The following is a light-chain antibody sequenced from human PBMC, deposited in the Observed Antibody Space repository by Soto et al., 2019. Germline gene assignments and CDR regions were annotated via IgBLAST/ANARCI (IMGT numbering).Light chain of an antibody. CDR2: DAS. V-gene: IGKV3-11*01. Sequence: ESVFTQSPATLSLSPGERATLSCRASQSVSSYLAWYQQKPGQAPRLLIHDASNRATGIPARFSGSGSGTDFTLTISSLEPEDFAVYYCQQRSNWPPIPFGQGTRL. J-gene: IGKJ5*01. CDR3: QQRSNWPPIP. CDR1: QSVSSY.